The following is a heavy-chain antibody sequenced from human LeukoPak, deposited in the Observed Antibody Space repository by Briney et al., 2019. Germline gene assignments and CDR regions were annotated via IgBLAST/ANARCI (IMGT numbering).Heavy chain of an antibody. CDR1: GFTFSSYS. V-gene: IGHV3-21*01. J-gene: IGHJ4*02. Sequence: GGSLRLSCAASGFTFSSYSMNWVRQAPGKGLEWVSSITGDSKYIYYADSVRGRFTISRDNAKNSLYLQMNSLRAEDTAVYYCARDFDYGDHWGQGTLVTVSS. CDR3: ARDFDYGDH. CDR2: ITGDSKYI.